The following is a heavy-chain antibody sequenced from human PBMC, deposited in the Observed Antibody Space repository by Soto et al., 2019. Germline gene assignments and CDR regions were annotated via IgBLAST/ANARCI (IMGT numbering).Heavy chain of an antibody. CDR1: GGSVSTYY. D-gene: IGHD3-3*01. J-gene: IGHJ4*02. CDR2: TSYSGNT. Sequence: QVQLQESGPGLLKPSETLSLTCTISGGSVSTYYWSWIRQPPGKELEWIGLTSYSGNTNYNPSLKSRVAIAVDTSKNQFSLKLSSVTAADTAVYYCARDGVGPFDYWGQGTLVTVSS. CDR3: ARDGVGPFDY. V-gene: IGHV4-59*02.